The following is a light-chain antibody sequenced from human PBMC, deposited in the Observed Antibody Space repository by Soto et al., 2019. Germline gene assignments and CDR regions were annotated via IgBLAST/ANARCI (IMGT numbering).Light chain of an antibody. CDR1: QDINTY. V-gene: IGKV3-20*01. J-gene: IGKJ5*01. CDR3: QQYGSSPTT. CDR2: DAS. Sequence: EIVLTQSPGTLSLSPGERATLSCRASQDINTYLGWYQQKPGQPPRLLIYDASNRASGIPARFTGSGSGTDFTLTISRLEPEDFAVYSCQQYGSSPTTFGQGTRLEIK.